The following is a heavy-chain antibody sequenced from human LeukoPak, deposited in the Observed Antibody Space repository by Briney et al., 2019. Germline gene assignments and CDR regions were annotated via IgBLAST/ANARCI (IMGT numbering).Heavy chain of an antibody. CDR3: ARDNSVEDNAWWFDP. V-gene: IGHV1-46*01. CDR2: INPTGSST. CDR1: RDTFIDYY. D-gene: IGHD4-23*01. J-gene: IGHJ5*02. Sequence: ASVKVSCKTARDTFIDYYIYWVRQAPGQGLEWMGLINPTGSSTGYAQKFQGRVTMTRDMSTSTDYMELSSLRSDDTAIYYCARDNSVEDNAWWFDPWGQGTLVTVSS.